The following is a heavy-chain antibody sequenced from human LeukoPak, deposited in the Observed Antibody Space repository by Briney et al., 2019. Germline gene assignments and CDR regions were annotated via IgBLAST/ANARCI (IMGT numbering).Heavy chain of an antibody. J-gene: IGHJ4*02. CDR3: AREDYYDSGSNDY. D-gene: IGHD3-22*01. V-gene: IGHV1-8*03. CDR1: GYTFTSYD. CDR2: MNLNSGTT. Sequence: ASVKVSCKASGYTFTSYDINWVRQATGQGLEWMGWMNLNSGTTAYAQKFQGRVTITRNTSISTAYMELSSLRSEDTALYYCAREDYYDSGSNDYWGQGTLVTVSS.